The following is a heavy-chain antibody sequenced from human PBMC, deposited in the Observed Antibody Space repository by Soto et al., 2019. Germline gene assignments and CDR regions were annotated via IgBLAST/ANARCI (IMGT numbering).Heavy chain of an antibody. D-gene: IGHD1-26*01. J-gene: IGHJ4*02. CDR1: GFTFSSYS. V-gene: IGHV3-21*01. CDR2: ISSSSSYI. CDR3: ARVRTTRGYYFDY. Sequence: GGSLRLSCAASGFTFSSYSMNWVRQAPGKGLEWVSSISSSSSYIYYADSVKGRFTISRDNAKNSLYLQMNSLRAEDTAVYYCARVRTTRGYYFDYWGQGTLVTVS.